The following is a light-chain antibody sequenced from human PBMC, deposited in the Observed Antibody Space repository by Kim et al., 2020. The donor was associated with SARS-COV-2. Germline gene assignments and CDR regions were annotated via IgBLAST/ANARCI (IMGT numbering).Light chain of an antibody. CDR2: GAS. CDR3: QEYNNWPALF. CDR1: HSVKSN. V-gene: IGKV3D-15*01. Sequence: EVVMTQSPDTLSVSPGDRVTLSCRASHSVKSNLAWYQQKPGQSPRLLIYGASIRATGIPARFTGSGSGTDFTLTINSLLSEDFGVYYCQEYNNWPALFFGGGTKVDIK. J-gene: IGKJ4*01.